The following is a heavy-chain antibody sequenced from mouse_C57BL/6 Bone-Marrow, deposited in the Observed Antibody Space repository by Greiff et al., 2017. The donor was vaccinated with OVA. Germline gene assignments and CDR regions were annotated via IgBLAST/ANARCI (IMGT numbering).Heavy chain of an antibody. CDR3: ARLGTGYYAMDY. D-gene: IGHD4-1*01. Sequence: QVQLQQSGAELVRPGASVKLSCKASGYTFTDYYINWVKQRPGQGLEWIARIYPGSGNTYYNEKFKGKATLTAEKSSSTAYMQLSSLTSEDSAVYFCARLGTGYYAMDYWGQGTSVTVSS. CDR2: IYPGSGNT. CDR1: GYTFTDYY. V-gene: IGHV1-76*01. J-gene: IGHJ4*01.